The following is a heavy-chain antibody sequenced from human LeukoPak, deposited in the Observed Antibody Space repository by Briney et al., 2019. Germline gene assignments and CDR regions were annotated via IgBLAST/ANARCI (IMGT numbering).Heavy chain of an antibody. CDR2: INHSGST. J-gene: IGHJ4*02. CDR3: ATESSAGSCSGGSCYSDVHY. CDR1: GGSFSGYY. V-gene: IGHV4-34*01. D-gene: IGHD2-15*01. Sequence: XCAXYGGSFSGYYWSWIRQPPGKGLEWIGEINHSGSTNYNPSLKSRVTISVDTSKHQFSLKLSSVTAADTAVYYCATESSAGSCSGGSCYSDVHYWGQGTLVTVSS.